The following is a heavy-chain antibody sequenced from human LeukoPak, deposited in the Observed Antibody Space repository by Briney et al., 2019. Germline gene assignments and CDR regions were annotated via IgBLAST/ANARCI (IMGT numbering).Heavy chain of an antibody. CDR3: ARWGEDVKDSFDI. J-gene: IGHJ3*02. CDR2: IYHTGNT. Sequence: PSQTLSLTCSVSSGSISSGTSYWSWIRQHPGTGLEWIGYIYHTGNTYYNPSLKSRTTISVDTSKNQFSLNLRSVTAADTAVYFCARWGEDVKDSFDIWGQGTVVTVSS. D-gene: IGHD3-10*01. V-gene: IGHV4-31*03. CDR1: SGSISSGTSY.